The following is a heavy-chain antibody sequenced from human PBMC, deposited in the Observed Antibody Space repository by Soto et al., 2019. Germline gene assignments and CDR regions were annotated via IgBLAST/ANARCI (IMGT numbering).Heavy chain of an antibody. Sequence: VQLQESGPGLVKPSETLSLICTVSGGSISSDYLSWIRQPAGKELEWIGRVYTSGYSNSNPSLTSRVTMSVDTSKKQFSLNLSSVTAADTAVYYCAREPTTAGTVNWFDPWGQGTLVTVSS. V-gene: IGHV4-4*07. CDR1: GGSISSDY. D-gene: IGHD6-13*01. J-gene: IGHJ5*02. CDR3: AREPTTAGTVNWFDP. CDR2: VYTSGYS.